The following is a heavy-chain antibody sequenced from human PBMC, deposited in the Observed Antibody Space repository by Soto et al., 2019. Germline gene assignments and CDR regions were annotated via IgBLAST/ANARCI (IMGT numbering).Heavy chain of an antibody. CDR2: IFYTGTN. D-gene: IGHD2-2*01. CDR1: GGSINYYSYY. J-gene: IGHJ5*02. CDR3: ARLVVVAPVANA. V-gene: IGHV4-39*02. Sequence: KSSETLSRTCSVSGGSINYYSYYWGWIRQPPGKGLEWVGGIFYTGTNYYSPSLKDRVTISVDTSKNSFSLNLTSVTAADTAVYFCARLVVVAPVANAWGQGTLVTVSS.